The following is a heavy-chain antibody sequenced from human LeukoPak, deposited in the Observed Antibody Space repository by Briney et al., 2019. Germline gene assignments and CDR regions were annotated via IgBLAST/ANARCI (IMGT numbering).Heavy chain of an antibody. Sequence: AASVKVSCKASGGTFSSYAISWVRQAPGQGLEWMGGIIPIFGTANYAQKFQGRVTITADESTSTAYMELSSLRSEDTAVYYCARGRITIFGVVMTDAFDIWGQGTMVTVSS. CDR2: IIPIFGTA. CDR1: GGTFSSYA. J-gene: IGHJ3*02. D-gene: IGHD3-3*01. CDR3: ARGRITIFGVVMTDAFDI. V-gene: IGHV1-69*13.